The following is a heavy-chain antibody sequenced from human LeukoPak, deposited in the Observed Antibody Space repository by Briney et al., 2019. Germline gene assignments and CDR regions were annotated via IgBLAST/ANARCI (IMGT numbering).Heavy chain of an antibody. CDR3: ARDLRAARSVGQFDP. CDR1: GGSLSSGGYY. Sequence: SETLSLTCTVSGGSLSSGGYYWSWIRQPAGEGLEWIGRIYTNGNTNYNPSLKSRVTISVDTSKNQFSLKLSSVTAADTAVYYCARDLRAARSVGQFDPWGQGTLVTVSS. J-gene: IGHJ5*02. CDR2: IYTNGNT. V-gene: IGHV4-61*02. D-gene: IGHD6-6*01.